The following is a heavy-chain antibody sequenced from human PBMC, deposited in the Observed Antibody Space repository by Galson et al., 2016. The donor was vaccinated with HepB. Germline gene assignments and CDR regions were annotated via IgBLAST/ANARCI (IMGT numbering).Heavy chain of an antibody. Sequence: SLRLSCAVSGFTFSDYWMSWVRQTPGTGLEWVANIKEDGAGKYYVDSVKGRFTISRDNAKNSLYLQMNSLRVEDTAVYYCSRWGGRESRESGTTMRFDYWGQGTLATVSS. CDR3: SRWGGRESRESGTTMRFDY. V-gene: IGHV3-7*01. D-gene: IGHD1-7*01. J-gene: IGHJ4*02. CDR1: GFTFSDYW. CDR2: IKEDGAGK.